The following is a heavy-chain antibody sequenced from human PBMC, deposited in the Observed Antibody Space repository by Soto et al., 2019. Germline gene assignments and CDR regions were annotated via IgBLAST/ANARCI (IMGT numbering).Heavy chain of an antibody. J-gene: IGHJ6*02. CDR1: GGSVSSGGYY. D-gene: IGHD5-12*01. CDR2: IKQDGSEK. Sequence: ETLSLTCTVSGGSVSSGGYYWSWIRQHPGKGLEWVANIKQDGSEKYYVDSVKGRFTISRDNAKNSLYLQMNSLRAEDTAVYYCARDPNIVATMGSIYYYYGMDVWGQGTTVTVSS. V-gene: IGHV3-7*01. CDR3: ARDPNIVATMGSIYYYYGMDV.